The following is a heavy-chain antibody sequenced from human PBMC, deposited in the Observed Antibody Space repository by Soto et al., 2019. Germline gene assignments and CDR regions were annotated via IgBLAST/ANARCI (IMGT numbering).Heavy chain of an antibody. D-gene: IGHD7-27*01. Sequence: QVHLQESGPGLVKPSETLSLTCTVSGGSINNHYWSWIRQPPGEGLEWIGYNYYTGSTNYNPSPKSRVTMSVNTSKTQFSLNLASLTAADTAIYYCARANWYSEYWGQGTLVTVSS. CDR2: NYYTGST. V-gene: IGHV4-59*11. CDR3: ARANWYSEY. CDR1: GGSINNHY. J-gene: IGHJ4*02.